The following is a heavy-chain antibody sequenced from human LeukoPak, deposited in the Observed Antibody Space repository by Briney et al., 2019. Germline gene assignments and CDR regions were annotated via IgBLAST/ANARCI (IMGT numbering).Heavy chain of an antibody. CDR3: ARGTYYFDY. J-gene: IGHJ4*02. CDR2: ISTSSSII. D-gene: IGHD1/OR15-1a*01. CDR1: GFTFSSYS. V-gene: IGHV3-48*01. Sequence: GGSLRLSCAASGFTFSSYSMNWVRQAPGKGLEWVSYISTSSSIIYYADSVKGRFTISRDNAKNSLYLQMNSLRAEDTALYYCARGTYYFDYWGQGTLVTVSS.